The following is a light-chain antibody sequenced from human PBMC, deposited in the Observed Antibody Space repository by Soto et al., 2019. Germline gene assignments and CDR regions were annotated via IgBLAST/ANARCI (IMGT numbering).Light chain of an antibody. J-gene: IGKJ5*01. CDR2: DVS. CDR3: QQFNTYPIT. V-gene: IGKV1-13*02. CDR1: QDIRGA. Sequence: AIQLTQSPSSLSASVGDRVTITCRASQDIRGALAWYQQKPGKAPKLLIYDVSSLEGGVPSRFSGSGSGTDFTLTISSLQPEDLATDYCQQFNTYPITFGHGTRLEIK.